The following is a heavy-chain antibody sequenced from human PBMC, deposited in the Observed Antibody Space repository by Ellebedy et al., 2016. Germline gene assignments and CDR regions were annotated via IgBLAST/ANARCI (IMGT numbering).Heavy chain of an antibody. V-gene: IGHV3-23*01. CDR3: AKAHNVDVTAPDY. CDR1: GFTFSTYA. Sequence: GGSLRLXXAASGFTFSTYAISWVRQAPGKGLEWLSRISGSGDGTYYADSVKGRFTISRDNSKNTLYLQMSSLRAEDTAVYYCAKAHNVDVTAPDYWGQGTLVTVSS. CDR2: ISGSGDGT. D-gene: IGHD2-21*02. J-gene: IGHJ4*02.